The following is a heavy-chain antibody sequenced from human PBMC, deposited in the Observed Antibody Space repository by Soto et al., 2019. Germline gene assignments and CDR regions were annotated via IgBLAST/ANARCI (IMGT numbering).Heavy chain of an antibody. CDR1: GFTFSIYG. J-gene: IGHJ6*02. CDR3: ARRVPAAIRDYYYYGMDV. Sequence: GGSLRLSCAASGFTFSIYGMHWVRQAPGKGLEWVAVIWYDGSNKYYADSVKGRFTISRDNSKNTLYLQMNSLRAEDTAVYYCARRVPAAIRDYYYYGMDVWGQGTTVTVSS. V-gene: IGHV3-33*01. CDR2: IWYDGSNK. D-gene: IGHD2-2*01.